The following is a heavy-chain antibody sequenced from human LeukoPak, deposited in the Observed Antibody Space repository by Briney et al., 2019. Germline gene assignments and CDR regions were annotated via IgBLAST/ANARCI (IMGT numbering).Heavy chain of an antibody. D-gene: IGHD4/OR15-4a*01. CDR1: GGSISSSSYY. CDR3: ARVVNMDYYMDV. Sequence: PSETLSLTCTVSGGSISSSSYYWGWIRQPPGKGLEWIGGIYHSGSTYYNPSLKSRVTISVDTSKNQFSLKLSSVTAADTAVYYCARVVNMDYYMDVWGKGTTVTVSS. J-gene: IGHJ6*03. CDR2: IYHSGST. V-gene: IGHV4-39*07.